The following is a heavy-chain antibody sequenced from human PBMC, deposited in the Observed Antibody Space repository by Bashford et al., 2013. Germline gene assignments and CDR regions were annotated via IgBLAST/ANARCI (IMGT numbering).Heavy chain of an antibody. Sequence: SETLSLTCAVYGGSFSGYYWSWIRQPPGKGLEWIGEINHSGSTNYNPSLKSRVTISVDTSKNQFSLKLSSVTAADTAVYYCARALANATVDPWGQGTLVTVSS. J-gene: IGHJ5*02. CDR1: GGSFSGYY. D-gene: IGHD3-3*02. V-gene: IGHV4-34*01. CDR3: ARALANATVDP. CDR2: INHSGST.